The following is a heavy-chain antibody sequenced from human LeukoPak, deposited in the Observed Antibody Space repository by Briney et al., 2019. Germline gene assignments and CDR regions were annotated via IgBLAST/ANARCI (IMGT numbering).Heavy chain of an antibody. D-gene: IGHD3-10*01. V-gene: IGHV1-8*01. Sequence: GASVKVSCKASGYTFTSYDINWVRQATGQGLEWMGWMNPNSGNTGYAQKFQGRVTMTRSTSISTAYMELSSLRSEDTAVYYCARGGGSGSYYKRDWFDPWGQGTLVTVSS. CDR3: ARGGGSGSYYKRDWFDP. CDR2: MNPNSGNT. J-gene: IGHJ5*02. CDR1: GYTFTSYD.